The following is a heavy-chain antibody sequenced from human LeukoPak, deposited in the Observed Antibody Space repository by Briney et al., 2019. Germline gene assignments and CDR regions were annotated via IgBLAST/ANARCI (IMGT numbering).Heavy chain of an antibody. CDR3: ARGSGYVVRGDGMDV. V-gene: IGHV3-33*01. CDR1: VFTFSRHG. Sequence: SGKSPIPSFSSSVFTFSRHGMHWVRQAPGKGLEWVAVIWYDASNKYYADSVKGRFTVSRDNSKNTMYLQMNSLRAEDTAVYYCARGSGYVVRGDGMDVWGQGTTVTVSS. CDR2: IWYDASNK. D-gene: IGHD3-22*01. J-gene: IGHJ6*02.